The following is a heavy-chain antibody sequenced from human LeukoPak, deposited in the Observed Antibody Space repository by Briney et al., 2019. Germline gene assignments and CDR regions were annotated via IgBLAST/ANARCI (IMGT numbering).Heavy chain of an antibody. CDR2: ISGSGGST. J-gene: IGHJ2*01. V-gene: IGHV3-23*01. D-gene: IGHD3-9*01. CDR1: GFTFSSYA. Sequence: GGSLRLSCAASGFTFSSYAMSWVRQAPGKGLEWVSAISGSGGSTYYADSVKGRFTISRDNSKNTLYLQMNSLGAEDTAVYYCAKMIVLRYFDWLGYFDLWGRGTLVTVSS. CDR3: AKMIVLRYFDWLGYFDL.